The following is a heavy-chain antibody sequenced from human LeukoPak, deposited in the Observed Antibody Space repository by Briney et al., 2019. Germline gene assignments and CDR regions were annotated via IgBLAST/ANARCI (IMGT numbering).Heavy chain of an antibody. CDR1: GYTFTSYA. V-gene: IGHV1-3*03. D-gene: IGHD2-2*01. J-gene: IGHJ6*03. CDR3: ARASSSTSFNHYYYMDV. CDR2: INAGNGNT. Sequence: GASVKVSCKASGYTFTSYAMHWVRQAPGQRLEWMGWINAGNGNTKYSQEFQGRVTITRDTSASTAYMELSSLRSEDTAVYYCARASSSTSFNHYYYMDVWGKGTTVTISS.